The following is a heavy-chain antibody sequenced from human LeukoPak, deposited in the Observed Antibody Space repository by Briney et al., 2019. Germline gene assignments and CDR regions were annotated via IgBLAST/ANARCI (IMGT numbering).Heavy chain of an antibody. CDR2: ISGSGGST. J-gene: IGHJ4*02. Sequence: GGSLRLSCAASGFTFSSYAMSWVRQAPGKGLEWVSAISGSGGSTYYADSVKGRFTISRDNSKNTLYLQMNILRADDTAVYYCAKRVDGYCTSSTCSHVDYWGQGTLVTVSS. CDR1: GFTFSSYA. V-gene: IGHV3-23*01. D-gene: IGHD2-2*01. CDR3: AKRVDGYCTSSTCSHVDY.